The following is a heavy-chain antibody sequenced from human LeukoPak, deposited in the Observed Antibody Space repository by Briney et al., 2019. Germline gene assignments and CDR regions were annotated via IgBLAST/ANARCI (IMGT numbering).Heavy chain of an antibody. V-gene: IGHV4-30-2*01. CDR2: IYQSGRT. CDR3: AREKDMVRGAAGSNWFDP. J-gene: IGHJ5*02. Sequence: PSQTLSLTCTVSGASISSGGYYWSWIRQPPGKGLEWIGYIYQSGRTYYNPSLNSRVTISVDTSKNQFSLKLSSVTAADTAVYYCAREKDMVRGAAGSNWFDPWGQGTLVTVSS. CDR1: GASISSGGYY. D-gene: IGHD3-10*01.